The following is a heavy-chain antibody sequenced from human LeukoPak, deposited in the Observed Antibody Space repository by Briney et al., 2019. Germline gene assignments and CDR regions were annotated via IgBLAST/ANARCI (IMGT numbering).Heavy chain of an antibody. D-gene: IGHD5-24*01. CDR1: GFTFSSYA. J-gene: IGHJ4*02. V-gene: IGHV3-30-3*01. Sequence: GGSLRLSCAASGFTFSSYAMHWVRQAPGKGLEWVAVISYDGINKYYADSVKGRFTISRDNAKDSLYLQMNSLRAEDTAVYYCAGAPDGWYFDYWGQGTLVTVSS. CDR3: AGAPDGWYFDY. CDR2: ISYDGINK.